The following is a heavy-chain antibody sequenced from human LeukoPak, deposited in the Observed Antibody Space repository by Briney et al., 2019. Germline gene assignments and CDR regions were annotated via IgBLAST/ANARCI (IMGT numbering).Heavy chain of an antibody. V-gene: IGHV1-2*02. D-gene: IGHD3-22*01. CDR3: ARAGVWDYSDSSGYHNAAFDI. Sequence: GESLKISCKASGYTFTDYYMHWVRQAPGQGLEWMGWINPSSGGTNYAQKFQGRVTVTRDTSISTAYMDLSRLRSDDTAVCYCARAGVWDYSDSSGYHNAAFDIWGQGTMVTVSS. CDR2: INPSSGGT. J-gene: IGHJ3*02. CDR1: GYTFTDYY.